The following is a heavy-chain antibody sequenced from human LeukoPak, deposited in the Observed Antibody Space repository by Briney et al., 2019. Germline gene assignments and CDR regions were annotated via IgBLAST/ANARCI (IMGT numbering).Heavy chain of an antibody. CDR3: ARGVTTVTTGWFDP. CDR2: IYHSGST. V-gene: IGHV4-38-2*02. CDR1: GYSISSGYY. Sequence: PSETLSLTCTVSGYSISSGYYWGWIRQPPGKGLEWIGSIYHSGSTYYNPSLKSRVTISVDTSKNQFSLKLSSVTAAGTAVYYCARGVTTVTTGWFDPWGQGTLVTVSS. D-gene: IGHD4-17*01. J-gene: IGHJ5*02.